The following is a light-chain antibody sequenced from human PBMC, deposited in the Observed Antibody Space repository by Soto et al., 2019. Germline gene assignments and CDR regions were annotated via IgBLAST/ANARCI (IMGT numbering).Light chain of an antibody. Sequence: EVVMTQSPATLSVSPGERVTLSCRASQSVSTKLAWYQQKPGQAPRLLIYGASTRATGIPARFSGSGSGTEFTLTISSLQSEDFAVYYCQQYNDWPLYTFGQRTKLEIK. V-gene: IGKV3-15*01. CDR3: QQYNDWPLYT. J-gene: IGKJ2*01. CDR2: GAS. CDR1: QSVSTK.